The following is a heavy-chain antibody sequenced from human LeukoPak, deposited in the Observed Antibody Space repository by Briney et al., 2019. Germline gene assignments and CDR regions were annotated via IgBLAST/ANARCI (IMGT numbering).Heavy chain of an antibody. CDR3: ARGDHYYDSSSPPDY. Sequence: ASVKVSCKASGYTFTGYYMHWVRQAPGQGLEWMGWINPNSGGTNYAQKFQGWVTMTRDTSISTAYMELSRLRSDDTAVYYCARGDHYYDSSSPPDYWGQGTLVTVSS. D-gene: IGHD3-22*01. CDR2: INPNSGGT. J-gene: IGHJ4*02. V-gene: IGHV1-2*04. CDR1: GYTFTGYY.